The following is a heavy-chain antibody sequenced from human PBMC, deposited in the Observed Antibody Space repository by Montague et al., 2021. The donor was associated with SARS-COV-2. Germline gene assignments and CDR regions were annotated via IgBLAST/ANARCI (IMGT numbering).Heavy chain of an antibody. V-gene: IGHV3-23*01. Sequence: PRLSCAASGFIFRHYAMGWVRQAPGKGLEWVSGISTSGDYTYYADSLKGRFTISRDNSRNTLYLQMNSLRAEDTAIYYCAKDREMDYSADYWGQGTLVTVSS. CDR1: GFIFRHYA. CDR3: AKDREMDYSADY. J-gene: IGHJ4*02. D-gene: IGHD5-24*01. CDR2: ISTSGDYT.